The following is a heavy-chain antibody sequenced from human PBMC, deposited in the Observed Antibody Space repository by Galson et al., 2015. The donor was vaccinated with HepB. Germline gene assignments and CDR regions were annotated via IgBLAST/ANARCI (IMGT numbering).Heavy chain of an antibody. V-gene: IGHV1-58*02. CDR3: AAALEAAGDVLGYFDY. Sequence: SVKVSCKASGYTFTSYGISWVRQAPGQGLEWMGWIVVGSGNTNYAQKFQERVTITRDMSTSTAYMELSSLRSEDTAVYYCAAALEAAGDVLGYFDYWGQGTLVTVSS. CDR1: GYTFTSYG. CDR2: IVVGSGNT. J-gene: IGHJ4*02. D-gene: IGHD6-13*01.